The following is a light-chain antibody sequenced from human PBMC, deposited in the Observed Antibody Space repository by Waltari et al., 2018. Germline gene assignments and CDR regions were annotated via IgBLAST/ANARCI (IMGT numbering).Light chain of an antibody. V-gene: IGLV2-23*01. CDR3: CSYAGNS. Sequence: QSALTQPASVSGSPGQSITISCTGTSSDVENYNLVSWYQQHPGKAPKLMIYEGSKRPSGVSDRFSGSKSGNTASLTISGLQAEDEADYYCCSYAGNSFGTGTKVTVL. CDR2: EGS. J-gene: IGLJ1*01. CDR1: SSDVENYNL.